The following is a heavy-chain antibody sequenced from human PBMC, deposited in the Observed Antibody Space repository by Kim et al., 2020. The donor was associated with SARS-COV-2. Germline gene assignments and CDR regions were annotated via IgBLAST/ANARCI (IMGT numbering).Heavy chain of an antibody. V-gene: IGHV1-69*13. CDR3: ALFVGYSNVLAPLYYYGMDV. CDR1: GGTFSSYA. CDR2: IIPIFGTA. J-gene: IGHJ6*02. D-gene: IGHD4-4*01. Sequence: SVKVSCKASGGTFSSYAISWVRQAPGQGLEWMGGIIPIFGTANYAQKFQGRVTITADESTSTAYMELSSLRSEDTAVYYCALFVGYSNVLAPLYYYGMDVWGQGTTVTVSS.